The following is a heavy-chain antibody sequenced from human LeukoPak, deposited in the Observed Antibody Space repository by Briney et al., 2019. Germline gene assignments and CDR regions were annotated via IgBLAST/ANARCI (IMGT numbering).Heavy chain of an antibody. V-gene: IGHV3-21*04. CDR1: GFTFSSYS. CDR3: AKGGSNAHTPNDY. Sequence: PVGSLRLSCAASGFTFSSYSMNWVRQAPGKGLEWVSSISSSSSYIYYADSVKGRFTISRDNSKNTLYLQMNSLRAEDTAVYYCAKGGSNAHTPNDYWGQGTLVTVSS. CDR2: ISSSSSYI. J-gene: IGHJ4*02. D-gene: IGHD5-18*01.